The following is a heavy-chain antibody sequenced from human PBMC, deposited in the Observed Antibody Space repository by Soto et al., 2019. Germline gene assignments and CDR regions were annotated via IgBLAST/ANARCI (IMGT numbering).Heavy chain of an antibody. D-gene: IGHD5-18*01. CDR2: IYYSGST. Sequence: PSETLSLTCTVSGGSISSYYWSWIRQPPGKGLEWIGYIYYSGSTNYNPSLKSRVTISVDTSKNQFSLKLSSVTAADTAVYYCARDQGDSYGLDYWGQGTLVTVS. V-gene: IGHV4-59*01. J-gene: IGHJ4*02. CDR1: GGSISSYY. CDR3: ARDQGDSYGLDY.